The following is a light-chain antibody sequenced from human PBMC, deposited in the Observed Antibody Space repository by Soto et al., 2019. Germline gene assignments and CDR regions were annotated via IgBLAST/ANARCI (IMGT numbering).Light chain of an antibody. CDR2: GNT. Sequence: QSVLTQPPSVSGAPGQRVAISCTGSSSSIGAGYDVHWYQQLPGTAPKLLIYGNTNRPSGVPDRFSGSKSGTSASLAITGLQAEDEADYYGQSYDSSLSGWVFGGGTKLTVL. J-gene: IGLJ3*02. CDR3: QSYDSSLSGWV. CDR1: SSSIGAGYD. V-gene: IGLV1-40*01.